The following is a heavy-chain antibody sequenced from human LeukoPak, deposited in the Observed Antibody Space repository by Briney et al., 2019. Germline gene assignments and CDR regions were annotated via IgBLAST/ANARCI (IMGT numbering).Heavy chain of an antibody. V-gene: IGHV4-59*01. CDR3: ARRYNWNYGFDP. Sequence: WIGYIYSSGDTNYNPSLKSRVTISVDTSKNQFSLKLSSVTAADTAVYYCARRYNWNYGFDPWGQGTLVTVSS. D-gene: IGHD1-7*01. CDR2: IYSSGDT. J-gene: IGHJ5*02.